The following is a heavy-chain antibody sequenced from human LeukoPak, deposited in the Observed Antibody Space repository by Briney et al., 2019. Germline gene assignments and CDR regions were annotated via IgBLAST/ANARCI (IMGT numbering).Heavy chain of an antibody. Sequence: GRSLRLSCAASGFTFSSYGMHWVRQAPGKGLEWVAVISYDGSNKYYADSVKGRFTISRDNSKNTLYLQMNSLRAEDTAVYYCAREGVGATTSLDYWGQGTLVTVSS. CDR1: GFTFSSYG. V-gene: IGHV3-30*03. J-gene: IGHJ4*02. D-gene: IGHD1-26*01. CDR3: AREGVGATTSLDY. CDR2: ISYDGSNK.